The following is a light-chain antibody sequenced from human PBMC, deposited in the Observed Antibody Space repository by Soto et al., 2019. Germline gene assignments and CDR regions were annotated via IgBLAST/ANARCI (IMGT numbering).Light chain of an antibody. CDR3: QQSYSIPYT. CDR1: QTISSY. J-gene: IGKJ2*01. V-gene: IGKV1-39*01. Sequence: IQMTQSPPSLSASVGDRVTITCRASQTISSYLNWYQQSPGKAPKLLIYAASNLQSGVPSRFSGSGSGTDFTLTINSLQPEDSATYYCQQSYSIPYTFGQGTKLEIK. CDR2: AAS.